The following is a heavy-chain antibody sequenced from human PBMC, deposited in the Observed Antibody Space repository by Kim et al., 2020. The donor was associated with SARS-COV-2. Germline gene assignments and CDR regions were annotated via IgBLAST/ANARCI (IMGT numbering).Heavy chain of an antibody. CDR2: ISAYNGNT. CDR3: ARENHYEGWGSSPEDY. J-gene: IGHJ4*02. V-gene: IGHV1-18*04. D-gene: IGHD3-16*01. CDR1: GYSFTDNG. Sequence: ASVKVSCKASGYSFTDNGLTWVRQAPGQGLEWMGWISAYNGNTYFAQKFQGRVTLTRDISTSTVYMELRSLRSDDTAVYYCARENHYEGWGSSPEDYWGQGTLVTVSS.